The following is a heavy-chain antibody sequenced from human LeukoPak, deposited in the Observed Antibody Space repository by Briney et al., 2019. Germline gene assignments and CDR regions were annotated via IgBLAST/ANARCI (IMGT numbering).Heavy chain of an antibody. CDR3: ARRLLPDQTTQFDY. Sequence: SETLSLTCAVYGGSFSGYYWSWIRQPPGKGLEWIGEINHSGSTNYNPSLKSRVTISVDTSKNQFSLKLSSVTAADTAVYYCARRLLPDQTTQFDYWGQGTLVTVSS. D-gene: IGHD1-7*01. V-gene: IGHV4-34*01. CDR2: INHSGST. J-gene: IGHJ4*02. CDR1: GGSFSGYY.